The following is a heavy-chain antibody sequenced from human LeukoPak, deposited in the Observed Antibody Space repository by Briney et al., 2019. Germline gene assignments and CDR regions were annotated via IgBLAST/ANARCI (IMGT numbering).Heavy chain of an antibody. CDR2: HSHSGSA. D-gene: IGHD1/OR15-1a*01. CDR3: ARYQTGTMFAV. J-gene: IGHJ4*02. CDR1: GGSFDGYY. Sequence: SETLSLTCAVFGGSFDGYYWSWIRQPPGKGLEWIGTHSHSGSAYYNPSLRSRITMSLDTSENQLSLKLYSVTAADTAIYYCARYQTGTMFAVWGQGTLVTISS. V-gene: IGHV4-34*10.